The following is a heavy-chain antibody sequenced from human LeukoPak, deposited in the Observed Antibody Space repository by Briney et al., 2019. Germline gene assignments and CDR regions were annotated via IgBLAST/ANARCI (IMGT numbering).Heavy chain of an antibody. CDR3: ARGFGGATTSFDY. J-gene: IGHJ4*02. Sequence: PSETLSLTCTVSGGSIRSSYYYWGWIRQPPGKGLEWIGYIYYSGTTNYNPSLKSRVTILIDTSRNQFSLKLSSVTAADTAVYYCARGFGGATTSFDYWGQGTLVTVSS. D-gene: IGHD1-26*01. CDR2: IYYSGTT. V-gene: IGHV4-61*05. CDR1: GGSIRSSYYY.